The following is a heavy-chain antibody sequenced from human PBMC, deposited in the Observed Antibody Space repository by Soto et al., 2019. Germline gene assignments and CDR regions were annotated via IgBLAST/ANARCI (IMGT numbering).Heavy chain of an antibody. CDR3: ARDAEDLRRTSTAMVNGLDY. J-gene: IGHJ4*02. Sequence: PSQTLSLTCAISGDSVSSNSAAWNWIRQSPSRGLEWLGRTYYRSKWYNDYAVSVKSRITINPDTSKNQFSLQLNSVTPEDTAVYYCARDAEDLRRTSTAMVNGLDYWGQGTLVTVSS. D-gene: IGHD5-18*01. V-gene: IGHV6-1*01. CDR2: TYYRSKWYN. CDR1: GDSVSSNSAA.